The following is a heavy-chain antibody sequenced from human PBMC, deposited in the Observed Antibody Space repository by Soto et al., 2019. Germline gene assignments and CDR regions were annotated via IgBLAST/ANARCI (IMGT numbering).Heavy chain of an antibody. CDR1: GFTFSSYV. CDR2: ISGSGGST. V-gene: IGHV3-23*01. J-gene: IGHJ4*02. CDR3: AKSSSGPSGDY. D-gene: IGHD6-19*01. Sequence: EVQLLESGGGLVHPGGSLRLSCAAFGFTFSSYVMSWVRQAPGKGLEWVSAISGSGGSTYYADSVKGRFTISRDNSKNTLYLQMNSLRAEDTAVYYCAKSSSGPSGDYWGQGTLVTVSS.